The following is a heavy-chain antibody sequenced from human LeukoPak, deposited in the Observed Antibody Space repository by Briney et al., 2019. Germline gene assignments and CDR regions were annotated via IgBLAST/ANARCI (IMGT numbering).Heavy chain of an antibody. D-gene: IGHD2-2*01. CDR2: IWYDGSNK. Sequence: GRSLRLSCAASGFTFSSYGMHWVRQAPGKGLEWVAVIWYDGSNKYYADSVKGRFTISRDNSKNTLYLQMNSLRAEDTAVYYCARDKPAGIVVVPAAFQDYWGQGTLVTVSS. CDR3: ARDKPAGIVVVPAAFQDY. V-gene: IGHV3-33*01. CDR1: GFTFSSYG. J-gene: IGHJ4*02.